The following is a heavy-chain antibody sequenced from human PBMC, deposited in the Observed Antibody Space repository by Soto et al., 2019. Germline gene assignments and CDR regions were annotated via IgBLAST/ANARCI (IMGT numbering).Heavy chain of an antibody. CDR1: EFTFSTYP. CDR2: ISYDVTNL. Sequence: QVLLVESGGGVVQPGRSLRLSCAASEFTFSTYPMHWVRQAPGKGLEWVAVISYDVTNLNNADSVKGRFTISRDNSKNTLSLQMNSLRGDDTAVYYCARGASDFWNAYPEIHFFDYCGQGAPVFVSS. D-gene: IGHD3-3*01. J-gene: IGHJ4*02. CDR3: ARGASDFWNAYPEIHFFDY. V-gene: IGHV3-30-3*01.